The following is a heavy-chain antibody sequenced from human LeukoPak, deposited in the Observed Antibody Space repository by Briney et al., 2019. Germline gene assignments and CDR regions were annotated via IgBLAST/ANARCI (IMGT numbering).Heavy chain of an antibody. D-gene: IGHD6-19*01. CDR1: GGSLSGYY. Sequence: SETLSLTCAVSGGSLSGYYWTWIRQPPGKGLEWIGEINHSGSTNYNPSLKSRVTISVDTSKNQFSLKLSSVTAADTAVYYCARYSSGWYLIDYWGQGTLVTVSS. J-gene: IGHJ4*02. CDR2: INHSGST. CDR3: ARYSSGWYLIDY. V-gene: IGHV4-34*01.